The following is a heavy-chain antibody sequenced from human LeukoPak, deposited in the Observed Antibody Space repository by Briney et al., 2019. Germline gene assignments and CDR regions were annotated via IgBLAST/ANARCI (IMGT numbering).Heavy chain of an antibody. CDR3: TNTRGPGAFHPES. CDR1: GDTFSNYA. CDR2: FGGSGGST. J-gene: IGHJ5*02. D-gene: IGHD2/OR15-2a*01. V-gene: IGHV3-23*01. Sequence: GGSLRLSCAASGDTFSNYAMSWVRQAPGKGLEWVSTFGGSGGSTYYADSVKGRFTISRDTSKSTLYLQMNSLRTQDTALYFCTNTRGPGAFHPESWGQGTLVIVSS.